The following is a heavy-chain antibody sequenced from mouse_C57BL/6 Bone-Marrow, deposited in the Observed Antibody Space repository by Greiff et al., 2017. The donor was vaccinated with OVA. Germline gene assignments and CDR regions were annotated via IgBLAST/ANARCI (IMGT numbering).Heavy chain of an antibody. J-gene: IGHJ4*01. CDR3: ARKGDYGYAMDY. D-gene: IGHD2-4*01. CDR2: ISDGGSYT. V-gene: IGHV5-4*03. CDR1: GFTFSSYA. Sequence: EVKLEESGGGLVKPGGSLKLSCAASGFTFSSYAMSWVRQTPEKRLEWVATISDGGSYTYYPDNVKGRFTISRDNAKNNLYLQMSHLKSEDTAMYYCARKGDYGYAMDYWGQGTSVTVSS.